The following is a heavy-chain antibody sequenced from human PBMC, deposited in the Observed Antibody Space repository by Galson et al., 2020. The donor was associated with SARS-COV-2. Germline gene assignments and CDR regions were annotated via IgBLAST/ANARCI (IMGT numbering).Heavy chain of an antibody. D-gene: IGHD4-17*01. CDR3: ARGTGGDYGDNWFDP. V-gene: IGHV4-31*03. CDR1: GGSISSGGYY. J-gene: IGHJ5*02. Sequence: SETLSLTCTVSGGSISSGGYYWSWIRQHPGKGLEWIGYIYYSGSTYYNPSLKSRVTISVDTSKNQFSLKLSSVTAADTAVYYCARGTGGDYGDNWFDPWGQGTLVTVSS. CDR2: IYYSGST.